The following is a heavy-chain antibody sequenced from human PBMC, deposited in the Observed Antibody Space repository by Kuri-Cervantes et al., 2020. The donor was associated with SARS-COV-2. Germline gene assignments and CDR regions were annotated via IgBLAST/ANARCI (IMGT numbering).Heavy chain of an antibody. CDR3: TRDHGSTIENDGMDV. V-gene: IGHV4-34*01. CDR2: INHSGST. D-gene: IGHD5-24*01. CDR1: GGSFSDYY. Sequence: SETLSLTCAVYGGSFSDYYWSWVRQPPGKGLEWIGEINHSGSTNYNPSLKSRLTVSVDASKNQFSLKLTSVTAADTAVYYCTRDHGSTIENDGMDVWGQGTTVTVSS. J-gene: IGHJ6*02.